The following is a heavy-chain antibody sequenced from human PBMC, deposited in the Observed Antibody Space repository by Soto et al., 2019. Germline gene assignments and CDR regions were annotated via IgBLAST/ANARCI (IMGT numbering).Heavy chain of an antibody. J-gene: IGHJ4*02. CDR2: ISSNNNYI. V-gene: IGHV3-21*06. Sequence: GGSLRLSCAASGFIFTRYSMNWVRQAPGKGLEWVSSISSNNNYIYYGDSMKGRFTISRDNAKNSLYLEMNSLRAEDTAVYYCARESEDLTSNFDYWGQGTLVTVSS. CDR1: GFIFTRYS. CDR3: ARESEDLTSNFDY.